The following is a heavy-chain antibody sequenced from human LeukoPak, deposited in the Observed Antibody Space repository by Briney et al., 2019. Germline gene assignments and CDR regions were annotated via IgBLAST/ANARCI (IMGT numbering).Heavy chain of an antibody. CDR1: GYSFTSYW. CDR2: IYPGDSDT. D-gene: IGHD1-26*01. J-gene: IGHJ3*02. CDR3: ARLTWELGAAFDI. Sequence: GESLKISCKGSGYSFTSYWIGWVRQMPGKGLEWMGIIYPGDSDTRYSPSFQGQVTISADKSISTAYLQWSSLKSSDTAMYYCARLTWELGAAFDIWGQGTMVTVSS. V-gene: IGHV5-51*01.